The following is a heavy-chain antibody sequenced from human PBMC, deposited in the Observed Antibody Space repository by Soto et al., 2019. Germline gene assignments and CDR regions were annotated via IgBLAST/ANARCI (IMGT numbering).Heavy chain of an antibody. CDR2: IIPIFGTA. D-gene: IGHD1-20*01. CDR3: AQRSPVRISTRYYGMDV. J-gene: IGHJ6*02. V-gene: IGHV1-69*01. CDR1: GGTFSSYA. Sequence: QVQLVQSGAEVKKPGSSVKVSSKASGGTFSSYAISWVRQAPGQGLEWMGGIIPIFGTANYAQKFQGRVTITADESTSTAYMELSSPRSEDTAVYYCAQRSPVRISTRYYGMDVWGQGTTVTVSS.